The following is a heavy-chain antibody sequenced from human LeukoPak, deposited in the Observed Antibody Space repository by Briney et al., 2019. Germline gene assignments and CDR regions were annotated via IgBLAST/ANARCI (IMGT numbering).Heavy chain of an antibody. V-gene: IGHV3-11*03. CDR3: ARSPDVVETWFDL. D-gene: IGHD2-21*01. Sequence: GGSLRLSCAASGFTFTDYYMSWIRQAPGKGLEWVPYLSTSTTFINYADSVRGRFTISRDNAKNSLYLQMNSLRAEDTAVYYCARSPDVVETWFDLWGQGTLVTVSS. CDR2: LSTSTTFI. J-gene: IGHJ5*02. CDR1: GFTFTDYY.